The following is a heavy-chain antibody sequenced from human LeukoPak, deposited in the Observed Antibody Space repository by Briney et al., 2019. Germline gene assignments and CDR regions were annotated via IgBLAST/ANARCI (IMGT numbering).Heavy chain of an antibody. CDR2: ISHDGSKT. CDR1: GFTFSSYG. J-gene: IGHJ4*02. CDR3: AKDRTGVVIDY. Sequence: GGSRRLSCAASGFTFSSYGMHWVRQAPGKGLEWVAIISHDGSKTYYADSVKGRFTISRDNSKNTLYLQMNSLRAEDTAVYYCAKDRTGVVIDYWGQGTLVTVSS. V-gene: IGHV3-30*18. D-gene: IGHD2-21*01.